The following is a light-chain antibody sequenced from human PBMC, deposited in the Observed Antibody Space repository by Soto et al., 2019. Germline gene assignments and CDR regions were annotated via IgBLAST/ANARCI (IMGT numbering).Light chain of an antibody. Sequence: SSLTQPASVSASPGQSITISCPGTSSDVGRFNYVSWYQQYPGKAPKLIIYDVVKRPSGISNRFSGSKSGNTASLTISGLQAEDVADYYCTSYATVTTLYVFGTGTKVTVL. V-gene: IGLV2-14*03. CDR3: TSYATVTTLYV. CDR2: DVV. J-gene: IGLJ1*01. CDR1: SSDVGRFNY.